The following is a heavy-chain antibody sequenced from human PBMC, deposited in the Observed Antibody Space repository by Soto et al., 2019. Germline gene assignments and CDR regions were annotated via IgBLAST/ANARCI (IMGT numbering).Heavy chain of an antibody. CDR2: ISYDGSNK. V-gene: IGHV3-30-3*01. D-gene: IGHD6-6*01. J-gene: IGHJ4*02. CDR3: ARDTVGHSSSSLYVY. CDR1: GFTFSSYA. Sequence: GGSLRLSCAASGFTFSSYAMHWVRQAPGKGLEWVAVISYDGSNKYYADSVKGRFTISRDNSKNTLYLQMNSLRAEDTAVYYCARDTVGHSSSSLYVYWGQGTLVTVSS.